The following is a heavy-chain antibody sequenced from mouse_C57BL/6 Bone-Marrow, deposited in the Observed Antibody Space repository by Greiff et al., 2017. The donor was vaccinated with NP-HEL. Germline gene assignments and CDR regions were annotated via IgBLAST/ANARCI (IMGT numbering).Heavy chain of an antibody. CDR1: GFSLSTFGMG. V-gene: IGHV8-8*01. CDR3: ARIGDYGNYLPWFAY. D-gene: IGHD2-1*01. CDR2: IWWDDDK. J-gene: IGHJ3*01. Sequence: QVTLKVSGPGILQPSQPLSLTCSFSGFSLSTFGMGVGWIRQPSGKGLEWLAHIWWDDDKYYNPALKSRPTISKYTSKNQVFLKLANVDTADTATYYCARIGDYGNYLPWFAYWGQGTLVTVSA.